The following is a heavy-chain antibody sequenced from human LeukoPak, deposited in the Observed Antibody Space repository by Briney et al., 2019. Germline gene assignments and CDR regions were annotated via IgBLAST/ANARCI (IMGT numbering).Heavy chain of an antibody. Sequence: GGSLRLSCAASGFTFDDYAMHWVRQAPGKGLEWVSGISWNSGSTDYADSVKGRFTISRDNAKNSLYLQMNSLRAEDTALYYCAKDIGIVGATAFDYWGQGTLVTVSS. J-gene: IGHJ4*02. D-gene: IGHD1-26*01. V-gene: IGHV3-9*01. CDR1: GFTFDDYA. CDR2: ISWNSGST. CDR3: AKDIGIVGATAFDY.